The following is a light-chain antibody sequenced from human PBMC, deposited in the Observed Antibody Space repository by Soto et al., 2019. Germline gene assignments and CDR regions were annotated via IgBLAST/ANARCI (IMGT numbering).Light chain of an antibody. V-gene: IGKV3-20*01. CDR3: QQSGSSPPT. J-gene: IGKJ1*01. Sequence: IVLTQSPGTLSLSPGERTTLSCRASQSISRYLAWYQQKPGQGPRLLIYGASSRATGTPDRFSGSGSGTDFTLTINRLEPEDFALYYCQQSGSSPPTFGQGTKVEIK. CDR2: GAS. CDR1: QSISRY.